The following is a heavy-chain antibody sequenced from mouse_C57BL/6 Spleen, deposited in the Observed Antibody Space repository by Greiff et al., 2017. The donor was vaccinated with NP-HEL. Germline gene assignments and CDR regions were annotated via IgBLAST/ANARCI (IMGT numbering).Heavy chain of an antibody. D-gene: IGHD1-1*01. CDR3: ARDGRGTTVPWFAY. CDR2: ISDGGSYT. J-gene: IGHJ3*01. V-gene: IGHV5-4*01. CDR1: GFTFSSYA. Sequence: LVESGGGLVKPGGSLTLSCAASGFTFSSYAMSWVRQTPEKRLEWVATISDGGSYTYYPDTVKGRFTISRDNAKNNLDLQRSQLKSEDTAMYYGARDGRGTTVPWFAYWGQGTLVTVSA.